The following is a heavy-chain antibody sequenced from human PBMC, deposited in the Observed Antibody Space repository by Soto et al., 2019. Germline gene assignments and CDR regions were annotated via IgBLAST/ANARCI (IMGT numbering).Heavy chain of an antibody. D-gene: IGHD1-26*01. Sequence: EVQLVQSGGGLVQPGGSLTLSCAASGFTFSDHYIDWVRQAPGKGLEWVGRSKNRADGYSSECAASLRGRFTVSRDDSKNSVLLQMTSLKHDDVAVYYFVRAQVGGTGMDVWGQGKGVTVSS. V-gene: IGHV3-72*01. CDR1: GFTFSDHY. J-gene: IGHJ6*02. CDR2: SKNRADGYSS. CDR3: VRAQVGGTGMDV.